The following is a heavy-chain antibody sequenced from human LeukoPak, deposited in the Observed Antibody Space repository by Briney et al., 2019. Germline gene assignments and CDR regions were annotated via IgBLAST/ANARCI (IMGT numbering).Heavy chain of an antibody. CDR1: GFTFSSYG. CDR2: ISYDGSNK. D-gene: IGHD3-3*01. Sequence: GGSLRLSCAASGFTFSSYGMHWVRQAPGKGLEWVAVISYDGSNKYYADSVKGRFTISRDNSKNTLYLQMNSLRAEDTAVYYCAKGADFWSGRSNEEYFQHWGQGTLVTVSS. V-gene: IGHV3-30*18. CDR3: AKGADFWSGRSNEEYFQH. J-gene: IGHJ1*01.